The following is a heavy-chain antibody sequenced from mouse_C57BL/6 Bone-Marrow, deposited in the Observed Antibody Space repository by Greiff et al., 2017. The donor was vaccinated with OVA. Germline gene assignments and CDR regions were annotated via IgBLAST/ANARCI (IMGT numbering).Heavy chain of an antibody. CDR2: ISYTGST. J-gene: IGHJ2*01. D-gene: IGHD1-1*01. CDR1: GYSITSAY. Sequence: VQLKQSGPGLAKPSPTLSLTCSVTGYSITSAYWNWIRKFPGNKLEYMGYISYTGSTYYNPSLKRRISITRATSKNQDYLQLNSVTTEDTATYYCARSGYGSSPYFDYWGQGTTLTVSS. V-gene: IGHV3-8*01. CDR3: ARSGYGSSPYFDY.